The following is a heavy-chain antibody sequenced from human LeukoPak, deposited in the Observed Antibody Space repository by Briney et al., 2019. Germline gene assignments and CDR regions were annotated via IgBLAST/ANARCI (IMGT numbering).Heavy chain of an antibody. CDR3: AREILANDCGGDCYDYYFDY. J-gene: IGHJ4*02. D-gene: IGHD2-21*02. CDR1: GGSISSGDYY. V-gene: IGHV4-30-4*01. Sequence: SETLSLTCTVSGGSISSGDYYWSWIRQPPGKGLEWIGYIYYSGSTYYNPSLKSRVTISVDTSKNQFSLKLSSVTAADTAVYYCAREILANDCGGDCYDYYFDYWGQGTLFTVSS. CDR2: IYYSGST.